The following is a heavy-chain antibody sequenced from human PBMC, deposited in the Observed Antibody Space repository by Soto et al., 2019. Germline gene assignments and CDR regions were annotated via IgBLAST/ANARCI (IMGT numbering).Heavy chain of an antibody. CDR1: GGSISNYY. V-gene: IGHV4-59*12. D-gene: IGHD1-1*01. Sequence: PSETLSLTCTVSGGSISNYYWTWIRQPPGKGLEWIGYIYYSGSTYYNPSLKSRVTISVDTSKNQFSLKLSSVTAADTAVYYCARGARYGGTDGGFDYWGQGTLVTVSS. J-gene: IGHJ4*02. CDR3: ARGARYGGTDGGFDY. CDR2: IYYSGST.